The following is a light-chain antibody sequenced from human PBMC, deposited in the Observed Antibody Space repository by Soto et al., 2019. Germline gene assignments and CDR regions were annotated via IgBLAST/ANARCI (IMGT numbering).Light chain of an antibody. CDR3: QQYGSSPRT. CDR1: QSVSSNY. CDR2: GAF. Sequence: EIVLTQSPGTLSLSPGERATFSCRASQSVSSNYLARYQQKPGQAPRLLIYGAFKRATGIPDKFSGSGSGTDFTLTISRMEPEDFAVYCCQQYGSSPRTFGQGTKVDIK. J-gene: IGKJ1*01. V-gene: IGKV3-20*01.